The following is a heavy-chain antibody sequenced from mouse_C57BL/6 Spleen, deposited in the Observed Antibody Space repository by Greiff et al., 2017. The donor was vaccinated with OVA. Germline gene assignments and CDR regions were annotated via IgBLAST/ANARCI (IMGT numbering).Heavy chain of an antibody. CDR2: IHPNSGST. D-gene: IGHD2-3*01. V-gene: IGHV1-64*01. CDR1: GYTFTSYW. Sequence: QVHVKQPGAELVKPGASVKLSCKASGYTFTSYWMHWVKQRPGQGLEWIGMIHPNSGSTNYNEKFKSKATLTVDKSSSTAYMQLSSLTSEDSAVYYCARKGGYYEAMDYWGQGTSVTVSS. CDR3: ARKGGYYEAMDY. J-gene: IGHJ4*01.